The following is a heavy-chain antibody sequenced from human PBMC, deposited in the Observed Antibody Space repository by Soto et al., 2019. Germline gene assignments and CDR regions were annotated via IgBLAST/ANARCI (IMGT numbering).Heavy chain of an antibody. V-gene: IGHV4-39*01. D-gene: IGHD1-26*01. CDR1: GGSISSSSYY. J-gene: IGHJ4*02. Sequence: SETLSLTCTVSGGSISSSSYYWGWIRQPPGKGLEWIGSIHYSGSTYYNPSLKSRVTISVDTSKNQFSLKLSSVTAADTAVYYSERRVVGAPSFDYWGQGTLVTVSS. CDR2: IHYSGST. CDR3: ERRVVGAPSFDY.